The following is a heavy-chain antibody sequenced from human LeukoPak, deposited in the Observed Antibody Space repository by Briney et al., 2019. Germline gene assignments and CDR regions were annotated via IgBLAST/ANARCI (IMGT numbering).Heavy chain of an antibody. CDR1: GFTFDDYA. CDR3: ARDGLVVAATSDQNNWFDP. D-gene: IGHD2-15*01. V-gene: IGHV3-9*01. J-gene: IGHJ5*02. Sequence: GGSLRLSCAASGFTFDDYAMHWVRQAPGKGLEWVSGISWDSGSIGYADSVKGRFTISRDNAKNSLYLQMNSLRAEDTALYYCARDGLVVAATSDQNNWFDPWGQGTLVTVSS. CDR2: ISWDSGSI.